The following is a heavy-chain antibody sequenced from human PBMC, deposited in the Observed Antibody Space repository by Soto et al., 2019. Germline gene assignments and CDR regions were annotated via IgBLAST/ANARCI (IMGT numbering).Heavy chain of an antibody. D-gene: IGHD2-8*02. J-gene: IGHJ5*02. Sequence: QVQLQESGPGLVKPLETLSLTCTVSGGSISSYYWSWIRQPAGKGLEWIGRVYFSGSTKYKSSLQGRGAMGVDTPRNQFCLRRSSVTGAGTAVCYCAGVGVRVNSPGNWCGPWGQGSLV. CDR1: GGSISSYY. CDR2: VYFSGST. V-gene: IGHV4-4*07. CDR3: AGVGVRVNSPGNWCGP.